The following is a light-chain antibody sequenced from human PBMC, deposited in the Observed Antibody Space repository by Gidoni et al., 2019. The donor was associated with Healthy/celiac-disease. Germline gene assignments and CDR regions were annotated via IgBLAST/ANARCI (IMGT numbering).Light chain of an antibody. J-gene: IGLJ2*01. CDR2: DVG. CDR3: SSYTSSSTHVV. CDR1: SSDGGGYNY. Sequence: QSALTQPASVSVSPGQSITISCTGTSSDGGGYNYVSWYQQQPGKAPKLMIYDVGNRPSGVSNRLSGSKSGNTASLTISGLQAEDEADYYCSSYTSSSTHVVFGGGTKLTVL. V-gene: IGLV2-14*03.